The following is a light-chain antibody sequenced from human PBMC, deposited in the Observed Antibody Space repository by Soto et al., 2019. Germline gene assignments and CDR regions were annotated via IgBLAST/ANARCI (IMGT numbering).Light chain of an antibody. CDR1: QSISSW. Sequence: IQMTHSPYTLSASVGDRVTITCRASQSISSWLAWYQQKPGKAPKLLIYDASSLESGVPSRFSGSGSGTEFTLTISSLQPDDFATYYCQQYNSYPWTFGQGTKVDIK. CDR2: DAS. V-gene: IGKV1-5*01. CDR3: QQYNSYPWT. J-gene: IGKJ1*01.